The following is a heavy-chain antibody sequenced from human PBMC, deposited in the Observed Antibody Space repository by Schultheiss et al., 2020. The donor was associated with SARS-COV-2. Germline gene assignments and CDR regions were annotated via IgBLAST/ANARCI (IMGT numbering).Heavy chain of an antibody. J-gene: IGHJ4*02. CDR2: INPNSGGT. Sequence: ASVKVSCKASGYTFTGYYMHWVRQAPGQGLEWMGWINPNSGGTNYAQKLQGRVTMTTDTSTSTAYMELRSLRSDDTAVYYCARGGDYYDSSGYEGWGQGTLVTVSS. V-gene: IGHV1-2*02. D-gene: IGHD3-22*01. CDR3: ARGGDYYDSSGYEG. CDR1: GYTFTGYY.